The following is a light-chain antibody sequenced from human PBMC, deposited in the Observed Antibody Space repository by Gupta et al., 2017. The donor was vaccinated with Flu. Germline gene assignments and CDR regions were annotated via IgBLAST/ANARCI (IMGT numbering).Light chain of an antibody. Sequence: DIVITQSPATVSLPPGERATIYCSASQSVSSNLAWYQQKPGQAPRLLIYGASTRATGIPAMFSGSGSGTEFTLTISSLQSEDFAVYHCQQYNNWPRTFGQGTKVEIK. CDR1: QSVSSN. CDR3: QQYNNWPRT. V-gene: IGKV3-15*01. J-gene: IGKJ1*01. CDR2: GAS.